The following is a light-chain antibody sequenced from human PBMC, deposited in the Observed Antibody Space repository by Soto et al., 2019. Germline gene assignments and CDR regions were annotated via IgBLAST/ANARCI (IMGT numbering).Light chain of an antibody. V-gene: IGKV1-5*01. CDR3: QPYWT. Sequence: DIPMAKSTSTLSASVGDRFTITCRASQSISSWLAWYQQKPGKAPKLLIYDASSLESGVPSRFSGSGSGTEFSLTISSLRPDDFAAYYCQPYWTFGQGTKV. CDR2: DAS. J-gene: IGKJ1*01. CDR1: QSISSW.